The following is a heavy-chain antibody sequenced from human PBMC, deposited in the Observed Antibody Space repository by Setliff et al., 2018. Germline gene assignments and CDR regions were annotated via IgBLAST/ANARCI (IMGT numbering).Heavy chain of an antibody. CDR2: IYTTVSANSVST. V-gene: IGHV4-61*09. D-gene: IGHD3-22*01. CDR1: GGSISSGGYY. J-gene: IGHJ5*02. Sequence: SETLSLTCTVSGGSISSGGYYWSWIRQPAGKGLEWIGQIYTTVSANSVSTNYNPSLKSRVTMSVDTSKNHVSLKLSSVTAADTAVYYCARAHTWSLPNDNSGYPGWFDPWGQGTLVTVSS. CDR3: ARAHTWSLPNDNSGYPGWFDP.